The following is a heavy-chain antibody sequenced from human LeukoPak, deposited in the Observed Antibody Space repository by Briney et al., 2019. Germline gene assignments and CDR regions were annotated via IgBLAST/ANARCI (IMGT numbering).Heavy chain of an antibody. CDR1: GGSVTRNY. D-gene: IGHD3-22*01. V-gene: IGHV4-59*02. J-gene: IGHJ4*02. Sequence: SETLSLTCTVSGGSVTRNYWSWIRQSPGKGLELIGCIYYSGSTNYNPSLKSRVTISLDTSKNQFSLKLSSVTAADSAIYYCASHYYDSSGYYHGFDSWGQGTLVTVSS. CDR3: ASHYYDSSGYYHGFDS. CDR2: IYYSGST.